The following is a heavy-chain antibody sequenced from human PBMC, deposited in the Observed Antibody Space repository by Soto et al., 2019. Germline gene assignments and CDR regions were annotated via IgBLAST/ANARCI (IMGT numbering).Heavy chain of an antibody. CDR2: IYYSGST. D-gene: IGHD5-18*01. CDR3: ARDEGYSYGYPNWFDP. Sequence: SETLSLTCTVSGGSVSSGSYYWSWIRQPPGKGLEWIGYIYYSGSTNYNPSLKSRITISVDTSKNQFSLKLSSVTAADTAVYYCARDEGYSYGYPNWFDPWGQGTQVTVSS. J-gene: IGHJ5*02. CDR1: GGSVSSGSYY. V-gene: IGHV4-61*01.